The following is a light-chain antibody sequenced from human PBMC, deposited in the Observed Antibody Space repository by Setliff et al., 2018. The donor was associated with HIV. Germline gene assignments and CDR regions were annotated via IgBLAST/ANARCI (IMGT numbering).Light chain of an antibody. CDR1: SSDVGSYDL. CDR3: CSYAGSSTK. J-gene: IGLJ2*01. V-gene: IGLV2-23*01. CDR2: EGS. Sequence: QSVLTQPASVSGSPGQSITISCTGTSSDVGSYDLVSWYQRHPGKAPKLVIYEGSKRPSGVSNRFSGSKSGNTASLTISGLQADDEADYYCCSYAGSSTKFGGGTKVTVL.